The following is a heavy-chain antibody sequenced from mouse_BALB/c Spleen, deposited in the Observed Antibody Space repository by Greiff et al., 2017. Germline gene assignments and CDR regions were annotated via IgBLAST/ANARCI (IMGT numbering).Heavy chain of an antibody. D-gene: IGHD2-4*01. CDR2: IRNKANGYTT. Sequence: EVKLMESGGGLVQPGGSLRLSCATSGFTFTDYYMSWVRQPPGKALEWLGFIRNKANGYTTEYSASVKGRFTISRDNSQSILYLQMNTLRAEDSATYYCARENDNDDNAMEDWGQGTSVTVSP. J-gene: IGHJ4*01. V-gene: IGHV7-3*02. CDR3: ARENDNDDNAMED. CDR1: GFTFTDYY.